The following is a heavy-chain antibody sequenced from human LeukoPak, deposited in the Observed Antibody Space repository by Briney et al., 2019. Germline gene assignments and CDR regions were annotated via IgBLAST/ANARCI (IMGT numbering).Heavy chain of an antibody. D-gene: IGHD6-13*01. CDR3: ARVPLRGSWYLTY. J-gene: IGHJ4*02. CDR1: GFTFSSYN. V-gene: IGHV3-21*01. Sequence: PGGSLRLSCAASGFTFSSYNMNWVRQAPGKGLEWVSSISSSSSYIYYADPVKGRFTISRDNAKNSLYLQMNSLRAEDTAVYYCARVPLRGSWYLTYWGQGTLVTVSS. CDR2: ISSSSSYI.